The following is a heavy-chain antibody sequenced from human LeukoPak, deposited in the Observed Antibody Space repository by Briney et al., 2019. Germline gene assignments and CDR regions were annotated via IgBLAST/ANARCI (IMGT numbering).Heavy chain of an antibody. CDR3: AREPRGQQLGTLDY. Sequence: SETLSLTCTVSGGSVSSGSYYWSWIRQPPGKGLEWIGYIYYSGSTNYNPSLKSRVTISVDTSKNQFSLKLSSVTAADTAVYYCAREPRGQQLGTLDYWGQGTLVTVSS. CDR1: GGSVSSGSYY. CDR2: IYYSGST. D-gene: IGHD6-13*01. J-gene: IGHJ4*02. V-gene: IGHV4-61*01.